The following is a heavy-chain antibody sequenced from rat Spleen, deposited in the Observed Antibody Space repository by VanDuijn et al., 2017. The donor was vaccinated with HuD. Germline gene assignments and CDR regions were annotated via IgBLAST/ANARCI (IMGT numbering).Heavy chain of an antibody. CDR1: GFTFSDYG. V-gene: IGHV5-29*01. CDR3: ARYGYFDGYY. CDR2: ISYGDSSGHSGT. J-gene: IGHJ2*01. Sequence: EVQLVESGGGLVQPGRSLKLSCAASGFTFSDYGMAWVRQAPTTGLEWVATISYGDSSGHSGTYYRDSVKGRFTISRDNAKSTLYLQMDSLRSEDTATYFCARYGYFDGYYWGQGVMVTVSS. D-gene: IGHD1-12*03.